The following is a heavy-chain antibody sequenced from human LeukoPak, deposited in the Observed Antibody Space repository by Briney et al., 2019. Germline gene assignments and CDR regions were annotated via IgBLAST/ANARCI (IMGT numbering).Heavy chain of an antibody. V-gene: IGHV1-69*13. J-gene: IGHJ4*02. CDR3: ARDQAHGSGSYTNDY. CDR2: IIPIFGTA. D-gene: IGHD3-10*01. CDR1: GGTFSSSA. Sequence: SVTVSCKTSGGTFSSSAINWIRQAPGQGLEWMGGIIPIFGTANYAQKFQGRVTITADESTSTAYMELSSLRSEDTAVYYCARDQAHGSGSYTNDYWGQGTLVTVSS.